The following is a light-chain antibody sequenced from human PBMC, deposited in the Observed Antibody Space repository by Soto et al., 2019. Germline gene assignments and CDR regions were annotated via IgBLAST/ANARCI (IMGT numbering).Light chain of an antibody. V-gene: IGKV1-5*03. Sequence: DIQMTQSPSSLSASVGDRVTITCQASQNINNYLNWYQQKPGRAPKLLIYRASTLESGVPSRFTGSGSGTEFTLTISSLQPDDFATYYCQQYNTFSITFGQGTRLEI. CDR3: QQYNTFSIT. CDR2: RAS. J-gene: IGKJ5*01. CDR1: QNINNY.